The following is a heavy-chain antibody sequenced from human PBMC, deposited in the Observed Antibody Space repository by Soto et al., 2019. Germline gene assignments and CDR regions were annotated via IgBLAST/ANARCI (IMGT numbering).Heavy chain of an antibody. J-gene: IGHJ2*01. V-gene: IGHV3-48*02. CDR2: ISSSSSTI. D-gene: IGHD4-17*01. CDR1: GFTFSSYS. CDR3: AITSPAVDGDYPYWYFDL. Sequence: GGSLRLSCAASGFTFSSYSMNWVRQAPGKGLEWVSYISSSSSTIYYADSVKGRFTISRDNAKNSLYLQMNSLRDEDTAVYYCAITSPAVDGDYPYWYFDLWGRGTLITVSS.